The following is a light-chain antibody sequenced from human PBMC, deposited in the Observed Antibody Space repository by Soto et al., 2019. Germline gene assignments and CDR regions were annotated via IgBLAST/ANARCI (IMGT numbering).Light chain of an antibody. CDR3: QQYNSWT. CDR2: KAS. CDR1: QSFNNR. V-gene: IGKV1-5*03. Sequence: DIQMTQSPSTLSASVGDRVTITCRASQSFNNRLAWYQQKPGKAPKLLIYKASSLESGVPSRFSGSGSGTEFTLTISSLQPDDFGTYYCQQYNSWTFGQGTKEEIK. J-gene: IGKJ1*01.